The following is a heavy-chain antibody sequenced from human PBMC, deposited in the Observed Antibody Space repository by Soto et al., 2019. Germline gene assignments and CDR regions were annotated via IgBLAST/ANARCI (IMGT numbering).Heavy chain of an antibody. J-gene: IGHJ4*02. D-gene: IGHD3-10*01. CDR3: ARNEYYGSGSYYFDD. V-gene: IGHV3-23*01. Sequence: EVQLLESGGGLVQPGGSLRLSCAASGFTFTSYAMSWVRQAPGKGLEWVSAISGPGGSTDSADSVKGRFTISRDNSKNTQYLQLGILRAEDTAVYYCARNEYYGSGSYYFDDWGQGTLVTVSS. CDR1: GFTFTSYA. CDR2: ISGPGGST.